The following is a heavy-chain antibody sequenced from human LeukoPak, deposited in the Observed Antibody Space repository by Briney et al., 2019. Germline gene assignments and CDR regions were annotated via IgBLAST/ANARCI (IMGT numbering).Heavy chain of an antibody. D-gene: IGHD3-3*01. Sequence: ASVKVSCKASGGTFSSYAISWVRQAPGQGPEWMGGIIPIFGTANYAQKFLGRVTITADESTSTAYMELSSLRSEDTAVYYCARDPRGTIFPLWGQGTLVTVSS. CDR2: IIPIFGTA. CDR1: GGTFSSYA. J-gene: IGHJ4*02. V-gene: IGHV1-69*13. CDR3: ARDPRGTIFPL.